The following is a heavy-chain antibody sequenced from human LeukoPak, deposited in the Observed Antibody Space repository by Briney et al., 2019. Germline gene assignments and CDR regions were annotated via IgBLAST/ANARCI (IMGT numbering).Heavy chain of an antibody. Sequence: ASVTLSCKASGYTFTSYAMHWVRQAPGQRLEWMGWINAGNGNTKYSQKFQGRVTITRDTSASTAYMELSSLRSEDTAVYYCARDMTYYYDSSGYYLSYWGQGTLVTVSS. CDR1: GYTFTSYA. CDR3: ARDMTYYYDSSGYYLSY. J-gene: IGHJ4*02. D-gene: IGHD3-22*01. CDR2: INAGNGNT. V-gene: IGHV1-3*01.